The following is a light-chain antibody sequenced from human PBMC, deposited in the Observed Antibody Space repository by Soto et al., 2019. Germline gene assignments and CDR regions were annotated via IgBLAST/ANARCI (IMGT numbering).Light chain of an antibody. CDR3: QHYDGYPLT. V-gene: IGKV1-5*03. Sequence: DIQMTQSPSTLSASVGDRVTISCRASQRISSWLAWYQQKPGKAPKLLIYKASSLESGVPSRFSGSGSGTEFTLTITSLQPDDFATYYCQHYDGYPLTFGGGTKVGIK. CDR1: QRISSW. CDR2: KAS. J-gene: IGKJ4*01.